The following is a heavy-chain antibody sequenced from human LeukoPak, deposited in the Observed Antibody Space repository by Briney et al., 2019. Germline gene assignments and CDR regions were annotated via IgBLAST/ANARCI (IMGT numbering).Heavy chain of an antibody. D-gene: IGHD3-22*01. J-gene: IGHJ4*02. CDR2: IYTGGNT. CDR3: ARGDDSGYYDCFDY. Sequence: GGSLRLSCAASGFTFSSYGMSWVRQAPGKGLEWVSTIYTGGNTYYAASVKGRFTISRDFSKNTVFLHMNSLRAEDTAMYYCARGDDSGYYDCFDYWGQGALVTVSS. V-gene: IGHV3-23*05. CDR1: GFTFSSYG.